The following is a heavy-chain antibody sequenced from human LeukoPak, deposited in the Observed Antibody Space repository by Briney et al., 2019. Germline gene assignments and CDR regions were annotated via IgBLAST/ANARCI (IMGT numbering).Heavy chain of an antibody. CDR2: IYYSGST. Sequence: SETLSLTCTISGGSITGSSYYWGWIRQSPGKGLEWIGNIYYSGSTYYSSSLKSRVTISIDTSKNHFSLRLTSVTASDTAVYFRTRGSYDVLTGRSTLGEYWGQGTLVAVSS. CDR1: GGSITGSSYY. V-gene: IGHV4-39*02. D-gene: IGHD3-9*01. J-gene: IGHJ4*02. CDR3: TRGSYDVLTGRSTLGEY.